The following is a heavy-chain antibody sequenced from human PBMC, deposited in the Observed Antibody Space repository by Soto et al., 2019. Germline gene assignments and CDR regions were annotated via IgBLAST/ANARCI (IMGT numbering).Heavy chain of an antibody. CDR2: ISGPGGIT. Sequence: PSGSLRLSCSASGFPFISYAMSWVRQAPGKGLEWVSTISGPGGITYYADSVKGRFTISRDNSENTLYLQMNSPRAEDTVVYYCAKPRGTSWHFRFDYWGQGTLVNVSS. D-gene: IGHD6-13*01. CDR3: AKPRGTSWHFRFDY. CDR1: GFPFISYA. J-gene: IGHJ4*02. V-gene: IGHV3-23*01.